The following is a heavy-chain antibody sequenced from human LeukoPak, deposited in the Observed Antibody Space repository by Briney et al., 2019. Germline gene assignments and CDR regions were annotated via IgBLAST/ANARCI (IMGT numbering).Heavy chain of an antibody. V-gene: IGHV3-30*18. D-gene: IGHD6-13*01. CDR1: GFTFSSYG. J-gene: IGHJ4*02. CDR2: ISYDGSNK. CDR3: AKDSSSWYSSVYFDY. Sequence: GRSLRLSCAASGFTFSSYGMHWVRQAPGKGLEWVAVISYDGSNKYYADSVKGRFTISRDNSKNTLYLQMNSLRAEDTAAYYCAKDSSSWYSSVYFDYWGQGTLVTVSS.